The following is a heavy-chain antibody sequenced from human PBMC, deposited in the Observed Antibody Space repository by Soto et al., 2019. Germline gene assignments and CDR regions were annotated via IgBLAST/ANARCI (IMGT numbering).Heavy chain of an antibody. V-gene: IGHV1-8*01. J-gene: IGHJ5*02. D-gene: IGHD2-15*01. CDR1: GYTFTDYD. CDR3: ARVAVAARPRWYNWFDP. Sequence: QEQLGQSGAEVKKPGASVKVSCKTSGYTFTDYDIHWVRQATGQGLEWIGWMNPNSGETGYAQKFQGRVTMTRSASLSTAYLELSSLRSEDTAVYYCARVAVAARPRWYNWFDPWGQGTLVTVSS. CDR2: MNPNSGET.